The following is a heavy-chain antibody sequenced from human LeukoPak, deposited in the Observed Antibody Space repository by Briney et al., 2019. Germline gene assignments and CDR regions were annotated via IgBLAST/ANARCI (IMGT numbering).Heavy chain of an antibody. Sequence: GGSLRLSCAASGFTFDVYAVHWVRQAPGKGLEWVSLISGGGGSTYYADSVKGRFTISRDNSKNSLYLQMNSLRTEDTALYYCAKDISGVEMATIVYYYYGMDVWGQGTTVTVSS. V-gene: IGHV3-43*02. J-gene: IGHJ6*02. CDR3: AKDISGVEMATIVYYYYGMDV. CDR2: ISGGGGST. D-gene: IGHD5-24*01. CDR1: GFTFDVYA.